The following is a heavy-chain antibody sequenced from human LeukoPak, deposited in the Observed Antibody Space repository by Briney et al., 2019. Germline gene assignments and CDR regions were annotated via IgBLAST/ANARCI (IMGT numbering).Heavy chain of an antibody. CDR3: AREKRQQLVLYYYYYMDV. CDR2: IYYSGST. V-gene: IGHV4-59*01. D-gene: IGHD6-13*01. Sequence: SETLSLTCTVSGGSISSYYWSWLRQPPGKGLEWIGYIYYSGSTNYNPSLKSRVTISVDTSKNQFSLKLSSVTAADTAVYYCAREKRQQLVLYYYYYMDVWGKGTTVTVSS. CDR1: GGSISSYY. J-gene: IGHJ6*03.